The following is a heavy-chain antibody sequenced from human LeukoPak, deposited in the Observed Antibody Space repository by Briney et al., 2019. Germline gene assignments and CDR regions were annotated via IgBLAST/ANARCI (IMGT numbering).Heavy chain of an antibody. CDR3: VLGDILTGYWAEYFAY. J-gene: IGHJ4*02. D-gene: IGHD3-9*01. CDR1: GYTFTTYG. CDR2: ISGHNGNT. V-gene: IGHV1-18*01. Sequence: ASVKLSCKTSGYTFTTYGLSWVRQARGQGLEWMGWISGHNGNTNYAHKFQGRVSMTTDTPTRTAYMELKSLRSDDTAVYYCVLGDILTGYWAEYFAYWGQGTLVTVSS.